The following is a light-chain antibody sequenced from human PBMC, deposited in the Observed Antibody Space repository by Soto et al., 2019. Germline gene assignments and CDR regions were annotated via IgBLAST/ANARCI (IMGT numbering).Light chain of an antibody. CDR1: QSISSY. V-gene: IGKV1-39*01. Sequence: DIQMTQSPSSLSASVGDRVTITCRASQSISSYLNWYQQKPGKAPKLLIYSASSLQSGVPSRFSGSGSGKDCTLTISSLQPEDCATYYCQQSYSTPYTFGQGTKLEIK. CDR2: SAS. J-gene: IGKJ2*01. CDR3: QQSYSTPYT.